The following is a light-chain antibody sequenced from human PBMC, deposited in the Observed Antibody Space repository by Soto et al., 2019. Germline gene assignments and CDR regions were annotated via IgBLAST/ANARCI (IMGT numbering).Light chain of an antibody. V-gene: IGKV3-20*01. Sequence: EIVLTQSPGTLSLSPGDIVTLSCRASQSVSSNYLAWYQQKPGQAPRLLIYATSARATGIPDRFSGSGAGTDVTLTIRSLEPEDLAMYYCQQYGDYNSPRYSFGQGTRLEI. CDR1: QSVSSNY. CDR3: QQYGDYNSPRYS. CDR2: ATS. J-gene: IGKJ2*03.